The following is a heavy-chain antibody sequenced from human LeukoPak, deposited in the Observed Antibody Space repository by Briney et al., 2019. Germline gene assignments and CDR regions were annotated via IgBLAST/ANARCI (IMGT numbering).Heavy chain of an antibody. Sequence: SETLSLTCAVYGGYFSGYYWSWIRQPPGKGLDWIGEINHSGSTNYNPSLKSRVTISVATSKNQFSLKLSSATAADTAVYYCARANGETTMIDAFDIWGQGTMVTVSS. CDR3: ARANGETTMIDAFDI. CDR1: GGYFSGYY. J-gene: IGHJ3*02. V-gene: IGHV4-34*01. D-gene: IGHD3-22*01. CDR2: INHSGST.